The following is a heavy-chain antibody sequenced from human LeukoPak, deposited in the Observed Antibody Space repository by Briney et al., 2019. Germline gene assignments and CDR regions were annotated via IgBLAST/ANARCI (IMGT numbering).Heavy chain of an antibody. J-gene: IGHJ4*02. CDR1: GYTFTGYY. CDR2: INPNSGGT. D-gene: IGHD3-9*01. Sequence: GASVKVSCKASGYTFTGYYMHWVRQAPGQGLEWMGWINPNSGGTNYAQKFQGRVTMTRDTSISTAYMELSRLRTDGTAVYYCAGLPILAVYSPLYFYTWGQGTLVTVSS. CDR3: AGLPILAVYSPLYFYT. V-gene: IGHV1-2*02.